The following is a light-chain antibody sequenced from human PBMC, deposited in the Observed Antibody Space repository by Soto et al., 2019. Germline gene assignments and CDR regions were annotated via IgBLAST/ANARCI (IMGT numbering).Light chain of an antibody. V-gene: IGLV2-11*01. CDR1: SSDVGGYNY. J-gene: IGLJ1*01. CDR2: DVS. Sequence: QSALTQPRSVSGSPGQSVTISCTGTSSDVGGYNYVSWYQQHPGKAPKFMIYDVSKRPSGVPDRFSGSKSGNTASLTISGLQDEDEADYYCCSYAVTYYVFGTGTKLTVL. CDR3: CSYAVTYYV.